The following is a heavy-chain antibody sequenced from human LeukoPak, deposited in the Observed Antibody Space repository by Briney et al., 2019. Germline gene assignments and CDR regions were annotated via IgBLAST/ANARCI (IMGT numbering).Heavy chain of an antibody. CDR3: ARGDHCSGGSCYNYFDY. CDR1: GASISSVAYS. J-gene: IGHJ4*02. D-gene: IGHD2-15*01. V-gene: IGHV4-30-2*01. CDR2: IYHSGST. Sequence: SQTLSLTCTVSGASISSVAYSWSWIRQPPGQGLEWIGYIYHSGSTYYNPTLRGRVTISIDRSKNQFSLKLTSMTAADTAVYYCARGDHCSGGSCYNYFDYWGQGTLVTVSS.